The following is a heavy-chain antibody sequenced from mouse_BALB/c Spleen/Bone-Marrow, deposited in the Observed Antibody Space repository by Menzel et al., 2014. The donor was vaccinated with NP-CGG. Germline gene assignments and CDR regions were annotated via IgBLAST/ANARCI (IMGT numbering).Heavy chain of an antibody. CDR1: GYTFTSSW. J-gene: IGHJ4*01. CDR3: ARAGGNCEDYVMDY. D-gene: IGHD2-1*01. CDR2: IHPNSGNT. V-gene: IGHV1S130*01. Sequence: VQLQQSGSVLVRPGASVKLSCKPSGYTFTSSWIHWAKQRPGQGLEWIGEIHPNSGNTNYNEKFKDKATLTVDTSSRTAYVDLSSLTSEDSAVYYCARAGGNCEDYVMDYWGQGTSVTVSS.